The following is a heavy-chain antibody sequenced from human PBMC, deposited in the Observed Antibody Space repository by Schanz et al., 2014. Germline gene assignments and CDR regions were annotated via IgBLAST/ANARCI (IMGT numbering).Heavy chain of an antibody. Sequence: QVQLVESGGGVVQPGRSLRLSCAASGITLSGYGLHWVRQAPGKGLEWVGFISFDGRNTGYAHSVKGRFTISRDNSKNSVNLQMNSLRAEDTAVYYCEKEEEEEAADGNFFDYWGQGTLVTVSS. J-gene: IGHJ4*02. CDR3: EKEEEEEAADGNFFDY. CDR2: ISFDGRNT. CDR1: GITLSGYG. D-gene: IGHD6-13*01. V-gene: IGHV3-30*18.